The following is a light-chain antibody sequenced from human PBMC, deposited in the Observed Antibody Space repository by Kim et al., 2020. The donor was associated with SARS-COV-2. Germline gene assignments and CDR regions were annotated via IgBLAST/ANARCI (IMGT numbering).Light chain of an antibody. J-gene: IGKJ4*01. CDR3: QQRSNWPSLT. V-gene: IGKV3-11*01. CDR1: RSVSSY. CDR2: DAP. Sequence: FSPGERATLACRAGRSVSSYLAWYQQKPGQAPRLLIYDAPNRATGIPARFSGSGSGTDFTLTISSLEPEDFAVYYCQQRSNWPSLTFGGGTKLEI.